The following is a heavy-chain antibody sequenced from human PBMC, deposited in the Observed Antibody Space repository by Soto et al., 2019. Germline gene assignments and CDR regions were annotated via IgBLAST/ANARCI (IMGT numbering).Heavy chain of an antibody. CDR1: GFTFGSYP. D-gene: IGHD6-19*01. V-gene: IGHV3-23*01. CDR2: ILGGRVKT. Sequence: EVQLLESGGGLVQPGGSLGLPCAASGFTFGSYPIRWVRQAPGRGLRGFALILGGRVKTYYADSVKGRFTISRDKSKHTLYLQMNSLRAEDSALYSCVKGGPIGVSGDDSWGQGTLVTVSS. CDR3: VKGGPIGVSGDDS. J-gene: IGHJ4*02.